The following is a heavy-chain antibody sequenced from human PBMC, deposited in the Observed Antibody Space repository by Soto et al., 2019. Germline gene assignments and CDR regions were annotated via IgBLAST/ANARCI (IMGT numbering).Heavy chain of an antibody. CDR2: ISSSGSKT. Sequence: EVQLVESGGGLVQPGGSLRLSCVGSGFIFSDYDMNWVRQAPGKGLEWVSSISSSGSKTQYADSVKGRFTISRDNAKHSLYLQMNSLSDEDSAVYYCARRFGYWGQGALVTVSS. CDR1: GFIFSDYD. CDR3: ARRFGY. J-gene: IGHJ4*02. V-gene: IGHV3-48*02. D-gene: IGHD3-10*01.